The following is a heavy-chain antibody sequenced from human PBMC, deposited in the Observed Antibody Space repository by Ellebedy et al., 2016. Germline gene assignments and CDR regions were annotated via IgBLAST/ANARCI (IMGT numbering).Heavy chain of an antibody. CDR1: GFNFNSYT. J-gene: IGHJ4*02. Sequence: GGSLRLSXTASGFNFNSYTMNWVRQAPGKGLEWVSSIDSSGTYIYYADSVKGRFTISRDNSRDTLYLQMNSLRAEDTAVYYCYYGHYSASWGQGTLVTVSS. V-gene: IGHV3-21*04. D-gene: IGHD4-17*01. CDR2: IDSSGTYI. CDR3: YYGHYSAS.